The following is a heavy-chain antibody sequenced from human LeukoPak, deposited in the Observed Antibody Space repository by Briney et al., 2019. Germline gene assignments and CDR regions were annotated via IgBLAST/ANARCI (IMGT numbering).Heavy chain of an antibody. CDR3: ARESRGHTTGYNDAFDI. D-gene: IGHD1-1*01. CDR2: IYSGGNT. J-gene: IGHJ3*02. Sequence: QTGGSLRLSCAASGFTVSTNYMSWVRQAPGKGLEWVSVIYSGGNTYYADSVKGRFTISRDSFKNTLYLQMNSLRAEDTAVYYCARESRGHTTGYNDAFDIWGQGTTVTVSS. CDR1: GFTVSTNY. V-gene: IGHV3-53*01.